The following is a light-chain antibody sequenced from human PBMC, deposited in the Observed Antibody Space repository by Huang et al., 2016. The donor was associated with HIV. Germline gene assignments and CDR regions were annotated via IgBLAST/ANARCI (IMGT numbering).Light chain of an antibody. Sequence: IALTQSPDTLSLSPGQGATLSCKASQIVNSDYLAWYQQKLGQAPRRLIYGASNRATGIPERFSGRGSGTDFTLTISRLEPEDFAVYYCQQYGSALQEVTFGGGTKVEI. CDR1: QIVNSDY. CDR3: QQYGSALQEVT. J-gene: IGKJ4*01. CDR2: GAS. V-gene: IGKV3-20*01.